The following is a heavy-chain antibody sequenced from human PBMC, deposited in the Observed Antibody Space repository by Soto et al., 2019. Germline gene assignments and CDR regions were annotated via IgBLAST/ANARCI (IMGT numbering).Heavy chain of an antibody. J-gene: IGHJ2*01. D-gene: IGHD2-21*02. CDR1: GFTFTEYA. CDR3: ARGAYCGGDCLPGQVSKWYFDL. CDR2: VSYDGSNK. Sequence: QVQLVEFGGGVVQPGRSLRLSCVASGFTFTEYAMHWVRQTPGKGLEWVAVVSYDGSNKYYADFVKGRFTISRDNSKTTLYLQMNSQRPEDRALYYCARGAYCGGDCLPGQVSKWYFDLWGRGTLVIVSS. V-gene: IGHV3-30-3*01.